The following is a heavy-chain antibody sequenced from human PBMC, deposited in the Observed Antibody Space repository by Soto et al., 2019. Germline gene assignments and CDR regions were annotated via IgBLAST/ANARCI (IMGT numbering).Heavy chain of an antibody. D-gene: IGHD3-22*01. CDR1: GLTFSNFG. CDR3: ATSLDRGYSLRCDH. Sequence: GGSLRLSCEASGLTFSNFGMNWVRQAPGKGLEWVAAISYDGSNRYYADSVKGRFSISRDNSGNTLYLQMSNLRGEDTAVYYCATSLDRGYSLRCDHWGQET. CDR2: ISYDGSNR. V-gene: IGHV3-30*03. J-gene: IGHJ5*02.